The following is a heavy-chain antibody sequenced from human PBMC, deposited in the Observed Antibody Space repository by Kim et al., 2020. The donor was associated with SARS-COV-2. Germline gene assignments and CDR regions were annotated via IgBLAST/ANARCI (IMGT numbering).Heavy chain of an antibody. CDR3: ARASLVGIAAAGHYYYYYGMDV. D-gene: IGHD6-13*01. CDR1: GYTFTSYY. V-gene: IGHV1-46*01. J-gene: IGHJ6*02. CDR2: INPSGGST. Sequence: ASVKVSCKASGYTFTSYYMHWVRQAPGQGLEWMGIINPSGGSTSYAQKFQGRVTMTRDTSTSTVYMELSSLRSEDTAVYYCARASLVGIAAAGHYYYYYGMDVWGQGTTVTVSS.